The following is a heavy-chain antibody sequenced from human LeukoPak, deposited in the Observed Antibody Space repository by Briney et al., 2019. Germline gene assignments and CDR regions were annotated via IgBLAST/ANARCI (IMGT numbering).Heavy chain of an antibody. CDR3: AKALYYYGSGSYYNRPFDY. J-gene: IGHJ4*02. V-gene: IGHV3-30*02. D-gene: IGHD3-10*01. CDR2: IRYDGSNK. CDR1: GFTFSSYG. Sequence: PGGSLRLSCAASGFTFSSYGMHRVRRAPGKGLEWVAFIRYDGSNKYYADSVKGRFTISRDNSKNTLYLQMNSLRAEDTAVYYCAKALYYYGSGSYYNRPFDYWGQGTLVTVSS.